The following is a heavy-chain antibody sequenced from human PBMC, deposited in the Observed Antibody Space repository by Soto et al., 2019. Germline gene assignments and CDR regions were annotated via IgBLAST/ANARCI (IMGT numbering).Heavy chain of an antibody. CDR3: ARGLYSSSWGYYYYYGMDV. D-gene: IGHD6-13*01. CDR2: IYYSGST. V-gene: IGHV4-59*01. CDR1: GASIRSTY. J-gene: IGHJ6*02. Sequence: SETLSLTCTVSGASIRSTYWSWIRQSPGKGLEWIGYIYYSGSTNYNPSLKSRVTISVDTSKNQFSLKLSSVTAADTAVYYCARGLYSSSWGYYYYYGMDVWGQGTTVTV.